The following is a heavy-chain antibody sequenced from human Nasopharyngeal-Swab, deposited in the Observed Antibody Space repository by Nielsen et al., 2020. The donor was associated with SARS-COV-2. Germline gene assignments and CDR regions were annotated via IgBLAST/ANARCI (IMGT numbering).Heavy chain of an antibody. CDR1: VFTFSSYS. Sequence: GVLKISCAVSVFTFSSYSINWVRQAPGKGLEWVSCISSSSGTISYADSVKGRFTISRDNAKNSLYLQMNSLRAEDTAVYYCAVDGYWGQGTLVTVSS. J-gene: IGHJ4*02. CDR2: ISSSSGTI. CDR3: AVDGY. D-gene: IGHD6-19*01. V-gene: IGHV3-48*01.